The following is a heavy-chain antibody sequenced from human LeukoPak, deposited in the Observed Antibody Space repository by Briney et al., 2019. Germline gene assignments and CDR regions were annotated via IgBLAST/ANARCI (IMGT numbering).Heavy chain of an antibody. CDR1: GGSINNYD. V-gene: IGHV4-59*08. Sequence: NPSQTLSLTCTVSGGSINNYDWSWIRQSPGKGLEWIGHIYYSGSTHYNPSLKSRVSISVGTSKNQFSLKLTSVTAAGTAMYFCARYQTYFDFWSGLDYWGQGGLVIVSS. CDR3: ARYQTYFDFWSGLDY. J-gene: IGHJ4*02. D-gene: IGHD3-3*01. CDR2: IYYSGST.